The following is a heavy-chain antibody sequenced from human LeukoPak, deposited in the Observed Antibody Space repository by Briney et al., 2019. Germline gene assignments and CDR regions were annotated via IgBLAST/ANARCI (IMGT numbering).Heavy chain of an antibody. CDR2: INPNSGGT. D-gene: IGHD3-22*01. V-gene: IGHV1-2*02. Sequence: ASVKVSCKASGYTFTGYYTHWVRQAPGQGLEWMGWINPNSGGTNYAQKFQGRVTMTRDTSISTAYMELSRLRSDDTAVYYCARGIAPSTYYYDSSGSYLGVWGQGTLVTVSS. J-gene: IGHJ4*02. CDR3: ARGIAPSTYYYDSSGSYLGV. CDR1: GYTFTGYY.